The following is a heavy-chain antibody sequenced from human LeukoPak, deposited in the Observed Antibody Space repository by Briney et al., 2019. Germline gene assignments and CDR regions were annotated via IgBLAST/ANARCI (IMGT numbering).Heavy chain of an antibody. Sequence: QSSETLSLTCTVSGGSISSSSYCWGWIRQPPGKGLEWIGSIYYSGSTYYNPSLKSRVTISVDTSKNQFSLKLSSVTAADTAVYYCARTVSERIARGRAHFDYWGQGTLVTVSS. CDR2: IYYSGST. D-gene: IGHD2-21*01. CDR3: ARTVSERIARGRAHFDY. J-gene: IGHJ4*02. V-gene: IGHV4-39*01. CDR1: GGSISSSSYC.